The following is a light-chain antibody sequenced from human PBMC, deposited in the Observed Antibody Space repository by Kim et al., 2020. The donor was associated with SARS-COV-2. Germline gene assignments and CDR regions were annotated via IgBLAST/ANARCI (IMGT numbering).Light chain of an antibody. J-gene: IGKJ1*01. CDR2: DAS. CDR3: QQRSNWPPWT. V-gene: IGKV3-11*01. Sequence: SPGESATFSCRASQSVSSYLAWYQPKPGQAPRLLIYDASTRATGIPARFSGSGSGTDFTLTISSLEPEDFAVYYCQQRSNWPPWTFGQGTKVDIK. CDR1: QSVSSY.